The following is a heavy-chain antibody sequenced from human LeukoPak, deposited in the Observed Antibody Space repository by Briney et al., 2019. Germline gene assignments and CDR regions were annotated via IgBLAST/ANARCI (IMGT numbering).Heavy chain of an antibody. CDR2: INSGSNSI. D-gene: IGHD2-15*01. V-gene: IGHV3-48*01. CDR3: AREPPYGTWSLDY. Sequence: GGSLRLSCAASGFTFGSYSMSWVRQAPGKGLEWLSYINSGSNSINYADSVKGRFIISRDNAKNSLYLQMNSLRAEDTALYYCAREPPYGTWSLDYWGQGALVTVSS. CDR1: GFTFGSYS. J-gene: IGHJ4*02.